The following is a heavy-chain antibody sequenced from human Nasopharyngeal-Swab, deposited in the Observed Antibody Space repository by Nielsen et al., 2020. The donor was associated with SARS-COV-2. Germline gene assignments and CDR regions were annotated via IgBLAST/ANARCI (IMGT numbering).Heavy chain of an antibody. V-gene: IGHV4-39*01. Sequence: SETLSLTCTVSDGSISSSTYYWAWIRQPPGKGLEWIGSIYYSGSTHYNPSLKSRVTISADTSKNQFSLKLSSVTAADTAVYYCARHYNWNLLDYWGQGTLVTVSS. D-gene: IGHD1-20*01. J-gene: IGHJ4*02. CDR3: ARHYNWNLLDY. CDR2: IYYSGST. CDR1: DGSISSSTYY.